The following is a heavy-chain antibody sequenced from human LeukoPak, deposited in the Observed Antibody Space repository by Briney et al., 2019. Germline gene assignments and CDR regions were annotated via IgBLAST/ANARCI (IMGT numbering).Heavy chain of an antibody. V-gene: IGHV3-30-3*01. CDR3: ARESEAFDI. J-gene: IGHJ3*02. CDR1: GFTFSSYA. CDR2: MSYDGSDK. Sequence: GSLRLSCAASGFTFSSYAMHWVRQAPGKGLEWVAVMSYDGSDKYYADSVKGRFTISRDNSKNTLYLQMDSLRAEDTAVYYCARESEAFDIWGQGTLVTVSS.